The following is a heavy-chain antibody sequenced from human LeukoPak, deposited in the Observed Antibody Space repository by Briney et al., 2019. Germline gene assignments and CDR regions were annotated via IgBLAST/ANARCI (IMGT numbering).Heavy chain of an antibody. CDR3: ARGDRYDWDYYYYMDV. CDR1: GFTFSDYY. Sequence: PGGSLRLSCAASGFTFSDYYMSWLRQAPGKGLEWVSYISSSGTIIYYADSVKGRFTISRDNAKNSLYLQMNSLRAEDTAVHYCARGDRYDWDYYYYMDVWGKGTTVTISS. V-gene: IGHV3-11*04. J-gene: IGHJ6*03. D-gene: IGHD1-20*01. CDR2: ISSSGTII.